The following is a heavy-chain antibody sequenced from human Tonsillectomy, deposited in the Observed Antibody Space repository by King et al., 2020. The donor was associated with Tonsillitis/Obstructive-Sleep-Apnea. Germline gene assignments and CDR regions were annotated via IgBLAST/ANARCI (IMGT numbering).Heavy chain of an antibody. D-gene: IGHD4-17*01. CDR1: GFTFSSYG. CDR2: IWYDGSNK. Sequence: VQLVESGGGVVQPGRSLRLSCAASGFTFSSYGMHWVRQAPGKGLEWVAVIWYDGSNKYYADSVKGRFTISRDNSKNTLYLQMNSLRAEDTAVYYCARGLSDYSNWFDPWGQGTLVTVSS. CDR3: ARGLSDYSNWFDP. J-gene: IGHJ5*02. V-gene: IGHV3-33*01.